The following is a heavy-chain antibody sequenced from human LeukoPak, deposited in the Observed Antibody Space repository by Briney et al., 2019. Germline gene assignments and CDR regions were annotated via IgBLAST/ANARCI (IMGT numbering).Heavy chain of an antibody. CDR1: GGSFSGYY. V-gene: IGHV4-34*01. D-gene: IGHD3-22*01. CDR3: ASSAQYYYDSSGYYKDAFDI. J-gene: IGHJ3*02. CDR2: INHSGST. Sequence: SETLSLTCAVYGGSFSGYYWSWIRQPPGKGLEWIGEINHSGSTNYNPSFKSRVTISVDTSKNQFSLKLSSVTAADTAVYYCASSAQYYYDSSGYYKDAFDIWGQGTMVTVSS.